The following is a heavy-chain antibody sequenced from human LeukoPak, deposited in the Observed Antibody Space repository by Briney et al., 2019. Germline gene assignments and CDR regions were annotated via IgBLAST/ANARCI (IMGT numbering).Heavy chain of an antibody. CDR2: IIPIFGTA. D-gene: IGHD2-2*01. CDR1: GGTFSSYA. CDR3: ARNPHSGSFSYCSSTSCYYWFDP. Sequence: VASVKVSCKASGGTFSSYAISWVRQAPGQGLEWMGGIIPIFGTANYAQKFQGRVTITTDESTSTAYMELSSLRSEDTAVYYCARNPHSGSFSYCSSTSCYYWFDPWGQGTLVTVSS. J-gene: IGHJ5*02. V-gene: IGHV1-69*05.